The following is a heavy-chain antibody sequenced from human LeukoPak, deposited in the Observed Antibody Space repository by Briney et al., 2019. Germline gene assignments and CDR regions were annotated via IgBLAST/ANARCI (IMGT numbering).Heavy chain of an antibody. V-gene: IGHV4-4*02. J-gene: IGHJ4*02. D-gene: IGHD4-23*01. Sequence: PSGTLSLTCAVSGGSITSSNWWSWVRQPPGKGLEWIGSIYYSGSTYYNPSLKSRVTISVDTSKNQFSLKLSSVTAADTAVYYCARHYTVVTPDFDSWGQGTLVTVSS. CDR3: ARHYTVVTPDFDS. CDR2: IYYSGST. CDR1: GGSITSSNW.